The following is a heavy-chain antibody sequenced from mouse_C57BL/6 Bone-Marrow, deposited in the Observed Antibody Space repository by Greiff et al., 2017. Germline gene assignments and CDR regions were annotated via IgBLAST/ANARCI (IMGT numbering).Heavy chain of an antibody. Sequence: QVQLQQSGAELMKPGASVKLSCKATGYTFTGYWIEWVQQRPGHGLEWIGEILPGSGSTNYNETFKGKDTFTADTSSNTAYLQLSSLTTEDSAIYYCARRRSYYDDAWFANWGQGTLATVSA. CDR1: GYTFTGYW. D-gene: IGHD2-4*01. V-gene: IGHV1-9*01. J-gene: IGHJ3*01. CDR3: ARRRSYYDDAWFAN. CDR2: ILPGSGST.